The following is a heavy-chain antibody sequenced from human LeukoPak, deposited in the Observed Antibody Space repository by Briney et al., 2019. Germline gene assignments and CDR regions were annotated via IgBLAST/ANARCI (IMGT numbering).Heavy chain of an antibody. J-gene: IGHJ4*02. D-gene: IGHD1-26*01. CDR1: GFTFSTYG. CDR3: ARGGYSGTYYFDS. V-gene: IGHV3-33*01. Sequence: GGSLRLSCAASGFTFSTYGMHWVRQAPGKGLAWVAVVWYDESNIQYVDSVKGRFTISRDNSKSTLYLQMNSLTAEDTAVYYCARGGYSGTYYFDSWGQGTLVTVSS. CDR2: VWYDESNI.